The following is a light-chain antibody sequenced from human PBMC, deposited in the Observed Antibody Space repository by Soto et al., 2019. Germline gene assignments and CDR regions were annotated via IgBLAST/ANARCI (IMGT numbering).Light chain of an antibody. CDR2: DVY. CDR1: QSVGNS. Sequence: EIVLTQSPAALSLSPGERATLSCRASQSVGNSLAWYQQKPGQAPRLLIYDVYSKPLGIPARFTGSGSGTDFTLTISGLEPEDFAVYYCQQRAYWPLSFGGGTKVEIK. J-gene: IGKJ4*01. V-gene: IGKV3-11*01. CDR3: QQRAYWPLS.